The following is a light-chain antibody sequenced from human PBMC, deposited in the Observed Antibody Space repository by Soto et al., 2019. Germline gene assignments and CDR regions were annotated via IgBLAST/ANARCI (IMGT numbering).Light chain of an antibody. Sequence: EIVLTQSPGTLSLSPGERATLSCRASQRIISNYLAWYQQNPGQAPRLLIYGASSRAIGIPDRFSGSGSGTDFTLTISRLEPEDFAVFYCQQYGGLPVAFGQGTKLEIK. CDR2: GAS. J-gene: IGKJ2*01. V-gene: IGKV3-20*01. CDR3: QQYGGLPVA. CDR1: QRIISNY.